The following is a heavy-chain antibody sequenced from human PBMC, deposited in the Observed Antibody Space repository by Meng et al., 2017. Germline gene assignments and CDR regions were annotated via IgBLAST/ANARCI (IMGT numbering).Heavy chain of an antibody. CDR3: ASRSVDTAMVLLESHDAFDI. V-gene: IGHV1-69*05. D-gene: IGHD5-18*01. CDR2: IIPIFGTA. CDR1: GGTFSSYA. J-gene: IGHJ3*02. Sequence: SVKVSCKASGGTFSSYAISWVRQAPGQGLEWMGGIIPIFGTANYAQKFQGRVTITTDESTSTAYMELSSLRSEDTAVYYCASRSVDTAMVLLESHDAFDIWGQGTMVTVSS.